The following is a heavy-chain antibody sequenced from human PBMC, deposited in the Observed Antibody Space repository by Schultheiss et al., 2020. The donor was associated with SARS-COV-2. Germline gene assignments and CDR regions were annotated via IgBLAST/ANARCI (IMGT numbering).Heavy chain of an antibody. CDR1: GFTFDDYA. V-gene: IGHV3-9*01. J-gene: IGHJ4*02. CDR2: ISWNSGSI. CDR3: ARMLLGVGAWIYYYGSGSYHYYFDY. Sequence: GGSLRLSCAASGFTFDDYAMHWVRQAPGKGLEWVSGISWNSGSIGYADSVKGRFTISRDNAKNSLYLQMNSLRAEDTALYYCARMLLGVGAWIYYYGSGSYHYYFDYWGQGTLVTVSS. D-gene: IGHD3-10*01.